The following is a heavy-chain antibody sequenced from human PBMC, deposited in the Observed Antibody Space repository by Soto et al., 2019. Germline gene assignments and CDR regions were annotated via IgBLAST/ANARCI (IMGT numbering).Heavy chain of an antibody. V-gene: IGHV4-4*07. CDR2: IYSGGST. CDR1: GGSINTYY. Sequence: QVQLQEWGPGLVKPSETLSLTCTVSGGSINTYYWSWIRQAAGKGLEWIGRIYSGGSTNYNPSLLSRVWVSVDLSKNQVSLNLSSVTASDTAVYYCARGPGGFGEFSLDYWGHGTLVTLSS. J-gene: IGHJ4*01. CDR3: ARGPGGFGEFSLDY. D-gene: IGHD3-10*01.